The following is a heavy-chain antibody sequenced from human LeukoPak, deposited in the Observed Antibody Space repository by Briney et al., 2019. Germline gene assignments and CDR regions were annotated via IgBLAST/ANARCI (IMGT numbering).Heavy chain of an antibody. CDR3: ARDRVGVWFEDAFDI. CDR1: GCTFSSYG. D-gene: IGHD3-10*01. V-gene: IGHV1-18*01. CDR2: ISGSGGST. J-gene: IGHJ3*02. Sequence: ASVKLSCTASGCTFSSYGMSWVRQAPGKGLEWMGCISGSGGSTNYAHFIKGRVTITTNTSKNTAYMQRNSLRADATAVYYCARDRVGVWFEDAFDIWGQGTMVTVSS.